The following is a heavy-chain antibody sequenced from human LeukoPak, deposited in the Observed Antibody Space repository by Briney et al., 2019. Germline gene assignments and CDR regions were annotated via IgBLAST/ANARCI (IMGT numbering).Heavy chain of an antibody. J-gene: IGHJ4*02. CDR1: GDSVSSNSAA. Sequence: SQTLSLTCVVSGDSVSSNSAAWNWIRQSPSRGLEWLGRTYYRSNWYNGYAVSVKSRITINTDTSKNQFSLQLNSVTPEDTAVYFCGRNRGGYIDYWGQGTLVTVSS. CDR2: TYYRSNWYN. V-gene: IGHV6-1*01. CDR3: GRNRGGYIDY. D-gene: IGHD2-15*01.